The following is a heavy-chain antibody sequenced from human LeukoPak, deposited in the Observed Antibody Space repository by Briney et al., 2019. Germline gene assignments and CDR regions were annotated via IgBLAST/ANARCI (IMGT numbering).Heavy chain of an antibody. V-gene: IGHV4-59*01. CDR3: ARMRQQPYYYYHYMDV. Sequence: SETLSLTCAVYGGSFSGCYWSWIRQPPGKGLEWIGYIYYTGSTNYNPSLKSRVAISVDTSKNQFSLNLSSVTAADTAVYYCARMRQQPYYYYHYMDVWGKGTTVTVSS. D-gene: IGHD6-13*01. CDR1: GGSFSGCY. J-gene: IGHJ6*03. CDR2: IYYTGST.